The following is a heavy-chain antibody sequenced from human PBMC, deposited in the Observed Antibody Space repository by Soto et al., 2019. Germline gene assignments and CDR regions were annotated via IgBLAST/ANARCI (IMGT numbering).Heavy chain of an antibody. Sequence: XVWLRLSCAASGFSFSSYSMNGVRQAPGKGLEWVSSISSSSSYIYYADSVKGRFTISRDNAKNSLYLQMNSLRAEDTAVYYCARACGRTFCFDLWGRGTLVTVSS. CDR1: GFSFSSYS. D-gene: IGHD6-25*01. CDR2: ISSSSSYI. V-gene: IGHV3-21*01. J-gene: IGHJ2*01. CDR3: ARACGRTFCFDL.